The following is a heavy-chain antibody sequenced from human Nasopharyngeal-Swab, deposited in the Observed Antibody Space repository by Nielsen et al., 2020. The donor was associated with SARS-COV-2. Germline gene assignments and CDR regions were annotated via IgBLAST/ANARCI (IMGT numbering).Heavy chain of an antibody. CDR3: ARGGARNWYIDR. CDR2: IHRGGSSS. Sequence: GGSLRLSCAASGFTFSTYAMSWVRQAPGKGLEWVAVIHRGGSSSYFADSVKGRFTLSRENSKNTLYLHMNSLRAEDTAVYYCARGGARNWYIDRWGRGTLVTVS. J-gene: IGHJ2*01. V-gene: IGHV3-23*03. CDR1: GFTFSTYA.